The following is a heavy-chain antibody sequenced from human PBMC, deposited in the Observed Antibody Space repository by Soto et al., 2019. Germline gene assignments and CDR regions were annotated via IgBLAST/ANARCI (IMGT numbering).Heavy chain of an antibody. CDR1: GFTFSSYA. D-gene: IGHD2-2*01. J-gene: IGHJ5*02. V-gene: IGHV3-30-3*01. CDR3: AREAAVPAAIVPWFDP. Sequence: PGGSLRLSCAASGFTFSSYAMHWVRQAPGKGLEWVAVISYDGSNKYYADSVKGRFTISRDNSKNTLYLQMNSLRAEDTAVYYCAREAAVPAAIVPWFDPWGQGTLVTVS. CDR2: ISYDGSNK.